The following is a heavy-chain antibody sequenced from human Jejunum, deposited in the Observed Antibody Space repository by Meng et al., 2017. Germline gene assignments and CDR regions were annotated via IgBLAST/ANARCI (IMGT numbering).Heavy chain of an antibody. CDR2: AST. Sequence: QVQLQESGPGLVRPSDTLSLICTVSGGSVSRAGYQWGWIRQPPGKGLEWIGYASTNYNPSLKSRVTISLDTSRNQFSLSLSSVTAADTAVYYCARDHMGSLDYWGQGILVTVSS. J-gene: IGHJ4*02. CDR1: GGSVSRAGYQ. V-gene: IGHV4-61*08. D-gene: IGHD1-26*01. CDR3: ARDHMGSLDY.